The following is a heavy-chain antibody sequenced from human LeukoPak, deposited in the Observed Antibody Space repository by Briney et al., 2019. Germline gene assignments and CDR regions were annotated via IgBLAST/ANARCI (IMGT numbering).Heavy chain of an antibody. V-gene: IGHV1-69*04. CDR2: IIPIFGIA. Sequence: GASVKVSCKASGGTFSSYAISWVRQAPGQGLEWMGRIIPIFGIANYAQKFQGRVTITADKSTSTAYMELSSLRSEDTAVYYCARQHTAMATGRESYFDYWGQGTLVTVSS. CDR1: GGTFSSYA. CDR3: ARQHTAMATGRESYFDY. D-gene: IGHD5-18*01. J-gene: IGHJ4*02.